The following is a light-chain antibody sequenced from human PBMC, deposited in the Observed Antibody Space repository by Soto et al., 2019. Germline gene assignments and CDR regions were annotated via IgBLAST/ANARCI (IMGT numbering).Light chain of an antibody. J-gene: IGKJ2*01. Sequence: EIVMTQSPATLSVSPGEGATLSCRASQSVSGNLAWYQQKPGQAPRLLIYGASTRATGIPARFSGVGSGTDFTLTISSLQSEDFAIFYCQQYNQWPLYTFGQGTKLEI. V-gene: IGKV3-15*01. CDR3: QQYNQWPLYT. CDR2: GAS. CDR1: QSVSGN.